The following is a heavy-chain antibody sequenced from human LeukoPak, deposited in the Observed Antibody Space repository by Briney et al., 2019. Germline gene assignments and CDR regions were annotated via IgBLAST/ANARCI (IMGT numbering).Heavy chain of an antibody. D-gene: IGHD3-10*01. J-gene: IGHJ4*02. V-gene: IGHV1-69*01. Sequence: GASVKVSCKASGGTFSSYAISWVRQAPGQGLEWMGGIIPIFGTANYAQKFQGRVTITADESTSTAYMELSSLRSEDTAVYYCAGGDYYGSGSHQNFDYWGQGTLVTVSS. CDR1: GGTFSSYA. CDR3: AGGDYYGSGSHQNFDY. CDR2: IIPIFGTA.